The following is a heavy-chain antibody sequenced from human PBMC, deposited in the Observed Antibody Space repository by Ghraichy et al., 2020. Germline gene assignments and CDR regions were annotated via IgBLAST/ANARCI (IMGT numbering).Heavy chain of an antibody. Sequence: SETLSLTCTISSGSLRNFYWNWVRQPPGKGLEWIGNVYHSGGTNYNPSLKSRVTISLDMSKSQYSLKLTSVTVADTAIYYCARGHAYSGSRDSWGQGTLVTGSS. D-gene: IGHD5-12*01. CDR1: SGSLRNFY. CDR3: ARGHAYSGSRDS. J-gene: IGHJ4*02. CDR2: VYHSGGT. V-gene: IGHV4-59*01.